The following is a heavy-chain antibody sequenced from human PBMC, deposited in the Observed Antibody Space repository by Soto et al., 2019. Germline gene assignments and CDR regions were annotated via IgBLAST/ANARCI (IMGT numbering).Heavy chain of an antibody. Sequence: QAQLVQSGSEVKKPGASVKVSCKASGYSFTSHGISWVRQAPGQGLEWMAWISAYNGNTYHALKFQGRVTLTTDPSISTAYMELRSLRSDDTAVYYCARAGYCSTTSCNSWFDPWGQGTLVTVSS. V-gene: IGHV1-18*01. D-gene: IGHD2-2*03. CDR1: GYSFTSHG. CDR2: ISAYNGNT. CDR3: ARAGYCSTTSCNSWFDP. J-gene: IGHJ5*02.